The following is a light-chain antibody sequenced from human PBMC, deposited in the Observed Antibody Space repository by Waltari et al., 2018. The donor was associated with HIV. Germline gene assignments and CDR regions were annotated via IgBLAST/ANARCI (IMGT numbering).Light chain of an antibody. Sequence: QTVVTQEPSLTVSPGGTIPLPCGSTTGTVTRDHPPYWYQHKPGQAPRTLIYDATNKHSWTPARFTPSCLGGKVALTLTAAQPDDEADYYCLLSFGTIRLFGGGTKLTVL. V-gene: IGLV7-46*01. CDR2: DAT. CDR1: TGTVTRDHP. J-gene: IGLJ3*02. CDR3: LLSFGTIRL.